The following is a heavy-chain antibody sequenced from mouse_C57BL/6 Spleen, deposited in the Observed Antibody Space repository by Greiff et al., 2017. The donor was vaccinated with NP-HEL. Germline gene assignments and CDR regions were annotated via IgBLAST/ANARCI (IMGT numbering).Heavy chain of an antibody. CDR3: ARWDLLLPY. D-gene: IGHD1-1*01. Sequence: VKLQQPGAELVRPGTSVKLSCKASGYTFTSYWMHWVKQRPGQGLEWIGVIDPSDSYTNYNQKFKGKATLTVDTSSSTAYMQLSSLTSEDSAVYYCARWDLLLPYWGQGTLVTVSA. J-gene: IGHJ3*01. CDR1: GYTFTSYW. V-gene: IGHV1-59*01. CDR2: IDPSDSYT.